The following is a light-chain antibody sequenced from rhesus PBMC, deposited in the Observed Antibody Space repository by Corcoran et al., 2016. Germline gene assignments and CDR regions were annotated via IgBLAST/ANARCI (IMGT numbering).Light chain of an antibody. Sequence: QVILTQSPATLSLSPGERATLSCRASQSVSSYLAWYQQKPGQAPRLLIYGSSSRATGIPDGFSGTGSGTDFTLTISNLEPEDGGVYHCYQHSSGYSFGQGTKVEIK. CDR1: QSVSSY. CDR2: GSS. J-gene: IGKJ2*01. V-gene: IGKV3-10*01. CDR3: YQHSSGYS.